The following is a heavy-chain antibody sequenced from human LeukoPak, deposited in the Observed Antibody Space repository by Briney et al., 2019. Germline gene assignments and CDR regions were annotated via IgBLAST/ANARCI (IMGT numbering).Heavy chain of an antibody. CDR2: ISSSGSTI. CDR1: GFTFSSSS. Sequence: GGSLRLSCAASGFTFSSSSISWVRQAPGKGLEWVSYISSSGSTIYYADSVKGRFTISRDNAKNSLYLQMNSLRAEDTAVYYCAKAPFTIFGVVDAFDIWGQGTMVTVSS. CDR3: AKAPFTIFGVVDAFDI. J-gene: IGHJ3*02. V-gene: IGHV3-11*01. D-gene: IGHD3-3*01.